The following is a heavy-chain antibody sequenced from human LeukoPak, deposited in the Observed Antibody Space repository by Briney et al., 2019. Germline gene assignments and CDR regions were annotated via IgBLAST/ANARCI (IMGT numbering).Heavy chain of an antibody. V-gene: IGHV3-7*01. CDR2: IKQDGSEK. D-gene: IGHD3-10*01. J-gene: IGHJ6*02. CDR1: GFTFSNYW. Sequence: GGSLRLSCAASGFTFSNYWMSWVRQAPGKGLEWVANIKQDGSEKYYVDSVKGRFTISRDKAKSSLYLQMNSLRAEDTAVYYCASGGSGSPPSRYYYYGMDVWGQGTTVTVSS. CDR3: ASGGSGSPPSRYYYYGMDV.